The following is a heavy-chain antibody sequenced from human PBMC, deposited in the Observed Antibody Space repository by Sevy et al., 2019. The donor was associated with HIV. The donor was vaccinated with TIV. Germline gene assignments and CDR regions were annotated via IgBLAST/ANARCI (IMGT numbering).Heavy chain of an antibody. CDR1: GLTFRTYA. Sequence: GGSLRLSCSVSGLTFRTYAMHWVHQAPGKGLEWVAVFSYDGSNTYYADSVKGRFTISRDDSRNTLYLQMDSLGPEDSAVYYCLGYCSPYNCRFAYWGQGTLVTVSS. V-gene: IGHV3-30*03. CDR3: LGYCSPYNCRFAY. D-gene: IGHD2-15*01. CDR2: FSYDGSNT. J-gene: IGHJ4*02.